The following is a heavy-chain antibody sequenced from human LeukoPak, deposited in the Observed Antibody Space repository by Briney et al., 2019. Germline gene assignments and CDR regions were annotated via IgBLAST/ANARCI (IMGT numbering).Heavy chain of an antibody. Sequence: ASVKVSCKASGYTFTSYGISWVRQAPGQGLEWMGWICAYNGNTNYAQKLQGRVTMTTDTSTSTAYMELRSLRSDDTAVYYCARARITIFGVVEGLFDYWGQGTLVTVSS. J-gene: IGHJ4*02. D-gene: IGHD3-3*01. CDR3: ARARITIFGVVEGLFDY. CDR2: ICAYNGNT. CDR1: GYTFTSYG. V-gene: IGHV1-18*01.